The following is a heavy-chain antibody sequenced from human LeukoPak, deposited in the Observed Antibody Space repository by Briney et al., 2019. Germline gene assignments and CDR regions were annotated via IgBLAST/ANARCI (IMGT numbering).Heavy chain of an antibody. CDR3: AREPDA. J-gene: IGHJ5*02. Sequence: PSETLSLTCTVSGGSISSYYWTWIRQPAGKGLEWIGRIYTTGSTNYNPSLNSRVTMSVDTSKNQFSLKLTSVTAADTAVYYCAREPDAWGQGILVIVSS. V-gene: IGHV4-4*07. CDR2: IYTTGST. CDR1: GGSISSYY.